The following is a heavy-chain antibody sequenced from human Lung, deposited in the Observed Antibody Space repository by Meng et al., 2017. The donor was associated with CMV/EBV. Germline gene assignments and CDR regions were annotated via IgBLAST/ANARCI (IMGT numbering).Heavy chain of an antibody. CDR2: ITSASRYI. V-gene: IGHV3-21*01. CDR3: ARDQGSYEQLAPDYYYGMDV. J-gene: IGHJ6*02. D-gene: IGHD1-1*01. Sequence: ESXKISXAASGFTFGFYSLNWVRQAPGKGLEWVASITSASRYIFYADSVRGRFTVSRDNAKNSIYLQMNSLRAEDTAVYYCARDQGSYEQLAPDYYYGMDVWGLGXTVTVSS. CDR1: GFTFGFYS.